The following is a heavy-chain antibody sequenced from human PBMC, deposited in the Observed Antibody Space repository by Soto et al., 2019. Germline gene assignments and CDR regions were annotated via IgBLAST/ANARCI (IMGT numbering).Heavy chain of an antibody. CDR1: GVTFSGYG. Sequence: GGSLRLSCAASGVTFSGYGMHWVRQAPGKGLEWVAVISYDGSNKYYGDSVKGRSTISRDNSKNTVYLQMNSLRAEDTAVYYCAEDRRWQRPGAREIDYWGQGTLVTVSS. D-gene: IGHD6-13*01. CDR2: ISYDGSNK. CDR3: AEDRRWQRPGAREIDY. V-gene: IGHV3-30*18. J-gene: IGHJ4*02.